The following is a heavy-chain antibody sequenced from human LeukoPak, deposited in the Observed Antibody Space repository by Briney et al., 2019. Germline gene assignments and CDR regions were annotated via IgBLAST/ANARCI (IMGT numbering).Heavy chain of an antibody. V-gene: IGHV1-69*13. CDR3: ARADYYDSSGYYDY. Sequence: ASVKVSCKDSGGTFSSYAISWVRQAPGQGLEWMGGIIPIFGTANYAQKFQGRVTITADESTSTAYMELSSLRSEDTAVYYCARADYYDSSGYYDYWGQGTLVTVSS. CDR2: IIPIFGTA. J-gene: IGHJ4*02. CDR1: GGTFSSYA. D-gene: IGHD3-22*01.